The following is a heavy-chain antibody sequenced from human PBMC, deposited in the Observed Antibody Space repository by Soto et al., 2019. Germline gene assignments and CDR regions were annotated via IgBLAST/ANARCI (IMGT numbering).Heavy chain of an antibody. Sequence: EVQLVESGGGLVQPGGSLRLSCAASGFTFSSYSMNWVRQAPGKGLEWVSYISSSSSTIYYADSVKGRFTISRDNAKNSLYLQMNSLRAEDTAVYYCARDSFSPDYDYIWGIGGYWGQGTLVTVSS. J-gene: IGHJ4*02. CDR1: GFTFSSYS. D-gene: IGHD3-16*01. V-gene: IGHV3-48*01. CDR3: ARDSFSPDYDYIWGIGGY. CDR2: ISSSSSTI.